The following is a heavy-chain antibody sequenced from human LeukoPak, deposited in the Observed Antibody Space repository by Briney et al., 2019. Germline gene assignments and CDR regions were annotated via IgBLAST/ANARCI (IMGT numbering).Heavy chain of an antibody. CDR1: GFTFSDYY. V-gene: IGHV3-74*01. J-gene: IGHJ4*02. CDR2: INGDGSNV. Sequence: GGALRLSCRAAGFTFSDYYMHWVRQAPGKGLVGVSHINGDGSNVNYADSVKGRFTISRDNAKNTLYLQMNSLRVEDTALYYCGRGKSPAAVDDWGQGTLVTVPS. D-gene: IGHD2-2*01. CDR3: GRGKSPAAVDD.